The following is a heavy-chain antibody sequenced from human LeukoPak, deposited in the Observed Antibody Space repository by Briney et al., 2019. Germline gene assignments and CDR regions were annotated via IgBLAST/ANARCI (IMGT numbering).Heavy chain of an antibody. CDR2: ISSSGSTI. J-gene: IGHJ4*02. V-gene: IGHV3-11*01. CDR3: ARESISIQYYYDSSAHSDFDY. D-gene: IGHD3-22*01. Sequence: GGSLRLSCAASGFTFSDYYMSWIRRAPGKGLEWVSYISSSGSTIYYADSVKGRFTISRDNAKNSLYRQMNSLRAEDTAVYYCARESISIQYYYDSSAHSDFDYWGQGTLVTVSS. CDR1: GFTFSDYY.